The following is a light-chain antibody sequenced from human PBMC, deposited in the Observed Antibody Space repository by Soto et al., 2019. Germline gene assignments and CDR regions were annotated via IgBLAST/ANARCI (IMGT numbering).Light chain of an antibody. CDR1: QSVSSSY. CDR3: QQYGSSPFT. J-gene: IGKJ3*01. V-gene: IGKV3-20*01. CDR2: GAS. Sequence: EIVLTQSPGTLSLSPGERATLSCRASQSVSSSYLAWYQQKPGQAPRLLIYGASSRATGIPDRFSGSGSGKDFPLTISRLEPEDLAVYYCQQYGSSPFTFGPGTKVDIK.